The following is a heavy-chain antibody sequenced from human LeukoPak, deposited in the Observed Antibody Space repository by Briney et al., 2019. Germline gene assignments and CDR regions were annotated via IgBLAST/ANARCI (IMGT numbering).Heavy chain of an antibody. CDR2: IYHDGRT. CDR3: ARTQAYGSLSDSSWVHFDY. CDR1: GDSINSRNW. Sequence: PSETLSLTCSVSGDSINSRNWWSWVRQPPGKGLEWLGEIYHDGRTNYNASLKSRVTISVDKSKNQFSLDLSSVTAADTAVYYCARTQAYGSLSDSSWVHFDYWGQGTLVTPSS. D-gene: IGHD2-21*01. V-gene: IGHV4-4*02. J-gene: IGHJ4*02.